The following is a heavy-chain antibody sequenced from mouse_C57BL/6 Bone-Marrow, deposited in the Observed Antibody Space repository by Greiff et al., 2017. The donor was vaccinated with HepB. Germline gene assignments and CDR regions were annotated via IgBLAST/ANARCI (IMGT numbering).Heavy chain of an antibody. Sequence: EVQLQQSGPGLVKPSQSLSLTCSVTGYSITSGYYWNWIRQFPGNKLEWMGYISYDGSNNYNPSLKNRISITRDTSTNQFFLKLNSVTTEDTATYYCARGGYYYGSRYYFDYWGQGTTLTVSS. D-gene: IGHD1-1*01. CDR2: ISYDGSN. CDR3: ARGGYYYGSRYYFDY. V-gene: IGHV3-6*01. CDR1: GYSITSGYY. J-gene: IGHJ2*01.